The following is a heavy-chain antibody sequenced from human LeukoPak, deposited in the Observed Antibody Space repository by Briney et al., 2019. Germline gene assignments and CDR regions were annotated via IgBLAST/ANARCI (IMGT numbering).Heavy chain of an antibody. D-gene: IGHD6-19*01. CDR3: AKKGGSSGRYDYLDY. V-gene: IGHV3-30*18. J-gene: IGHJ4*02. Sequence: GGSLRLSCAPSGFTFSRHGMHWVRQAPGRGLEWVAVISSDENTKFYADSVKGRFTVYRDNSKKTVWLQMNSLRAEDTAVYYCAKKGGSSGRYDYLDYWGQGTLVTVSS. CDR2: ISSDENTK. CDR1: GFTFSRHG.